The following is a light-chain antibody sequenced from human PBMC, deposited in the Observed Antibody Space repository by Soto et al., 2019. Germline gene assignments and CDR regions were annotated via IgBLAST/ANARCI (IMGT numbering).Light chain of an antibody. V-gene: IGKV1-5*03. J-gene: IGKJ1*01. CDR1: QSISTS. CDR3: KQYHSYSRT. CDR2: LAS. Sequence: DIQMTQFPSTLSAFVGDRVTITCRASQSISTSLAWYQQKPGKAPKLLIYLASNLQSGVPARFSGSGSATDFTLSISSLQPDDFATYYCKQYHSYSRTFGKGTKVEIK.